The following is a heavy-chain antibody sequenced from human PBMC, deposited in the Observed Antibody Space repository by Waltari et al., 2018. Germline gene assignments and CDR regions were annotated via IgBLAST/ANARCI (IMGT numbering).Heavy chain of an antibody. J-gene: IGHJ4*02. CDR2: ITVGDDT. CDR1: ALTFRTYA. V-gene: IGHV3-23*01. D-gene: IGHD1-20*01. CDR3: ATPFYNWDDPLHS. Sequence: EVQLLESGGDLVQPGGSLRLSCAASALTFRTYAINWVRLAPGTGLEWVSAITVGDDTYYADSVKGRFTISRDTSKDTVHLQMNGLRAEDTAVYYCATPFYNWDDPLHSWGQGTLVTVSS.